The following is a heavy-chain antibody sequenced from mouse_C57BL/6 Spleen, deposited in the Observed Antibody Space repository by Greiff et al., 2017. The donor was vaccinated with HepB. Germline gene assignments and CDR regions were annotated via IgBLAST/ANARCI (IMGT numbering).Heavy chain of an antibody. CDR1: GYTFTSYW. Sequence: VQLQQPGAELVMPGASVKLSCKASGYTFTSYWMHWVKQRPGQGLEWIGEIDPSDSYTNYNQKFKGKSTLTVDKSSSTAYMQLSSLTSEDSAVYYCASVGNSFAYWGQGTLVTVSA. V-gene: IGHV1-69*01. CDR3: ASVGNSFAY. CDR2: IDPSDSYT. D-gene: IGHD2-1*01. J-gene: IGHJ3*01.